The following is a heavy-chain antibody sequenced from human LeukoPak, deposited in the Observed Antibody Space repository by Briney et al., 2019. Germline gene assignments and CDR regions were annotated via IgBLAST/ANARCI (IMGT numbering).Heavy chain of an antibody. CDR1: RFTFSSYT. CDR2: IDPSSTYI. J-gene: IGHJ4*02. D-gene: IGHD4-17*01. CDR3: TRGSYGDYEY. V-gene: IGHV3-21*01. Sequence: GGSLRLSCSASRFTFSSYTMNWVRQAPGKGLECVSSIDPSSTYIYYADSVKGRFTISRDNAQNSLYLQMNSLRAEDTAVYYCTRGSYGDYEYWGQGTLVTVSS.